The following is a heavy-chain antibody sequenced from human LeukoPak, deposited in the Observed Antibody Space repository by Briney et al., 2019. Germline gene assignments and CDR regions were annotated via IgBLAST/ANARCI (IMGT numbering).Heavy chain of an antibody. CDR2: IWYDGSNK. J-gene: IGHJ5*02. CDR3: ARNYYGSGSNWFDP. D-gene: IGHD3-10*01. Sequence: EGSLRLSCAASGFTFSSYAMSWVRQAPGKGLEWVAVIWYDGSNKYYADSVKGRFTISRDNSKNTLYLQMNSLRAEDTAVYYCARNYYGSGSNWFDPWGQGTLVTVSS. V-gene: IGHV3-33*08. CDR1: GFTFSSYA.